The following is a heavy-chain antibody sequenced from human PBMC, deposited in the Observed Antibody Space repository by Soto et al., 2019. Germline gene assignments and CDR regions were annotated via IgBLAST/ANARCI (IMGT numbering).Heavy chain of an antibody. V-gene: IGHV1-3*01. J-gene: IGHJ5*02. Sequence: ASVKVSCKASGYTFTSYAMHWVRQAPGQRLEWMGWINAGNGNTKYSQKFQGRVTITRDTSASTAYMELNSLRAEDTAVYYCARVLVFYGGFDPWGQGTLVTVSS. CDR3: ARVLVFYGGFDP. CDR2: INAGNGNT. CDR1: GYTFTSYA. D-gene: IGHD2-21*02.